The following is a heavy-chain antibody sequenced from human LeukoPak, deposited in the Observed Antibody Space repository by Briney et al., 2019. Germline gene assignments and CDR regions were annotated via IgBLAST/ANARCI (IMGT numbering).Heavy chain of an antibody. CDR1: GGSISSYY. CDR2: IYDSGTI. J-gene: IGHJ2*01. D-gene: IGHD5-18*01. V-gene: IGHV4-59*01. Sequence: SETLSLTCTVSGGSISSYYWSWIRQPPGKGLEWIGYIYDSGTINYNPSLKSRVTISVDTSKNQFSLKLSSVTAADTAVYYCARDASSYGYWYFDLWGRGTLVTVSS. CDR3: ARDASSYGYWYFDL.